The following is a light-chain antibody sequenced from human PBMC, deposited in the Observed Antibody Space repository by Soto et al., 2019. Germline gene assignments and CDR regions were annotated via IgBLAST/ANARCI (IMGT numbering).Light chain of an antibody. CDR1: SSDVGGYNY. CDR2: EVS. Sequence: QSALTQPASVSGSHGHSITISCTGTSSDVGGYNYVSWYQQHPGKAPKLMIYEVSYRPSGVSNRFSGSKSGNTASLTISGLQAEDEADYYCSSYTSSSTLNWVFGGGTKLTVL. J-gene: IGLJ3*02. V-gene: IGLV2-14*01. CDR3: SSYTSSSTLNWV.